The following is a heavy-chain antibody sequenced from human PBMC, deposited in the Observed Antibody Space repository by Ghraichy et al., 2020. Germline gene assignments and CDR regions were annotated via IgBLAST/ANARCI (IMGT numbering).Heavy chain of an antibody. CDR1: GFSFGDCA. Sequence: SCAASGFSFGDCAMHWVRQAPGKGLEWVAFISYDAVRQYFVDSVKGRFTISRDNSKNTLYLELNSLRAEDTAVYYCAKDLTNNYSFDYWGRGTRVTVSS. V-gene: IGHV3-30*18. CDR3: AKDLTNNYSFDY. D-gene: IGHD1-1*01. J-gene: IGHJ4*02. CDR2: ISYDAVRQ.